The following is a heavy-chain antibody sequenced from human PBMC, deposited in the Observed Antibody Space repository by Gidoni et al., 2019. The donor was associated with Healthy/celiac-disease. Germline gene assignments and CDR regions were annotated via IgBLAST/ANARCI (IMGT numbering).Heavy chain of an antibody. D-gene: IGHD1-26*01. V-gene: IGHV3-72*01. CDR2: TRNKANSYTT. CDR3: ARVGGYYDAFDI. CDR1: GFAFSDHY. J-gene: IGHJ3*02. Sequence: EVQLVESGGGLVQPGGSLRLSCAASGFAFSDHYMDWVRQAPGKGPELVGRTRNKANSYTTEYAASVKGRFTISRDDSKNSLYLQMNSLKTEDTAVYYCARVGGYYDAFDIWGQGTMVTVSS.